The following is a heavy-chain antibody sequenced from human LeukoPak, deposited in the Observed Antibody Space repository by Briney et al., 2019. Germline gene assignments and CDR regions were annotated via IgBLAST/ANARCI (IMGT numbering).Heavy chain of an antibody. CDR1: GFTFNSYT. D-gene: IGHD3-10*01. J-gene: IGHJ4*02. CDR2: ISTSSSYI. CDR3: ARGKWFGELGFDY. V-gene: IGHV3-21*01. Sequence: GGSLRLSCAASGFTFNSYTMNWVRQAPGKGLEWVSFISTSSSYIYYADSVKGRFTISRDNAKNSLYLQMNSLRAEDTAVYYCARGKWFGELGFDYWGQGTLVTVSS.